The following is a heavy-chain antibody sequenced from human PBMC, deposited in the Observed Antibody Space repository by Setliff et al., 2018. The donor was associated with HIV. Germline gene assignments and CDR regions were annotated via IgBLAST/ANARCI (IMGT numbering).Heavy chain of an antibody. CDR1: GGSFSGYY. CDR3: ARYSGLGIDY. Sequence: SETLSLTCAVYGGSFSGYYWTWIRQSPGKGLEWIGEINHSGATTHKPSLKSRATISVDTSKKQFSLKLNSVNAADTATYYCARYSGLGIDYWGQGTLVTVSS. J-gene: IGHJ4*02. V-gene: IGHV4-34*04. CDR2: INHSGAT. D-gene: IGHD1-26*01.